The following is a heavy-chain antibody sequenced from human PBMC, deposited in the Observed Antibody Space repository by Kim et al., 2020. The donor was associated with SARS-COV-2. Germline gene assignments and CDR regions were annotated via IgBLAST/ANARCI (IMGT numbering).Heavy chain of an antibody. Sequence: GGSLRLSCAASGFTFSSYWMSWVRQAPGKGLEWVANIKQDGSEKYYVDSVKGRFTISRDNAKNSLYLQMNSLRAEDTAVYYCAAGEAAVAGIDDAFDIWGQVTTVTVSS. V-gene: IGHV3-7*03. D-gene: IGHD6-19*01. CDR1: GFTFSSYW. CDR3: AAGEAAVAGIDDAFDI. CDR2: IKQDGSEK. J-gene: IGHJ3*02.